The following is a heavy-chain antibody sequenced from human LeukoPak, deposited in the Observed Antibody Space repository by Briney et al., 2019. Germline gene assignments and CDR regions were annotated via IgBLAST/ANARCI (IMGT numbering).Heavy chain of an antibody. CDR1: GGSFSDYD. CDR3: ARVTGYMIEDYFDY. J-gene: IGHJ4*02. D-gene: IGHD3-22*01. Sequence: SETLSLTCSVYGGSFSDYDWSWVRQAPGRGLQWIGEINQSGATNCDPSLKSRVTMSVDTSKNQFSLRLSFMTAADTAVYYCARVTGYMIEDYFDYWGQGTLVTVSS. CDR2: INQSGAT. V-gene: IGHV4-34*01.